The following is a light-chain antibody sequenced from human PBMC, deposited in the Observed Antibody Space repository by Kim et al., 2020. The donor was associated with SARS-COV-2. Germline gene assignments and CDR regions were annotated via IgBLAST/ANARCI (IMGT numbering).Light chain of an antibody. V-gene: IGKV1-9*01. Sequence: IQLTQSPSSLSASVGDRVTITCRASQDISHSLAWYQQHPGKAPELLIYGAMTAQVGVPSRFSGSGSGTDFTLTIGNLQPGDFATYFCQQLSTYPRTFGPGTKVDIK. CDR2: GAM. CDR1: QDISHS. CDR3: QQLSTYPRT. J-gene: IGKJ1*01.